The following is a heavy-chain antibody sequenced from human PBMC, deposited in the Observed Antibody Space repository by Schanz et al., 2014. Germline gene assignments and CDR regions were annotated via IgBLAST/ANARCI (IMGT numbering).Heavy chain of an antibody. Sequence: EVQLVESGGGLVQPGRSLRLSCAVSGFTVSSNYMSWVRQAPGRGLEWVSTIYINAGSTRYADSVKGRFIISRDSSKNTLFLQMNSLRPEDTAVYFCARDEGRDGYNLAFDVWGQGTLVTVSS. CDR3: ARDEGRDGYNLAFDV. CDR1: GFTVSSNY. J-gene: IGHJ3*01. CDR2: IYINAGST. D-gene: IGHD5-12*01. V-gene: IGHV3-53*01.